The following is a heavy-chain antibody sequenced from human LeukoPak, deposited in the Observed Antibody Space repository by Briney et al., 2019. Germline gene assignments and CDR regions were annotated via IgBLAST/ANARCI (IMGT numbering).Heavy chain of an antibody. CDR2: ISSSGSTI. CDR1: GFTFSSYE. Sequence: GGSLRLSCAASGFTFSSYEMNWVRQAPGKGLEWVSYISSSGSTIYYADSVKGRFTISRDNAKNSLYLQMNSLRAEDTAVYYCARGGIAVAGKKGCWFDPWGQGTLVTVSS. J-gene: IGHJ5*02. V-gene: IGHV3-48*03. D-gene: IGHD6-19*01. CDR3: ARGGIAVAGKKGCWFDP.